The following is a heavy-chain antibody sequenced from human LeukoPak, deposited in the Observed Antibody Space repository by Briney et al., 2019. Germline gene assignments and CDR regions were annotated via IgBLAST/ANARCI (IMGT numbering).Heavy chain of an antibody. Sequence: SETLSLTCTVSGGSINSYYWSWIRQPPGKALEWIGYIYYSGSTNYNPSLKSRVTISVDTSKNQFSLKLSSVTAADTAVYYCAGHYYDSSGYFLHYYYYMDVWGKGTTVTVSS. CDR1: GGSINSYY. V-gene: IGHV4-59*01. J-gene: IGHJ6*03. CDR2: IYYSGST. D-gene: IGHD3-22*01. CDR3: AGHYYDSSGYFLHYYYYMDV.